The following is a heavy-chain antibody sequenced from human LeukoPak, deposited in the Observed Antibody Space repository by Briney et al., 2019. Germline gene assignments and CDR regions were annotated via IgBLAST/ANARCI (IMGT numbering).Heavy chain of an antibody. CDR3: ARGRLLWFGELFNGMDV. V-gene: IGHV4-34*01. Sequence: PSETLSLTCAVYGFSFSGYYCSGFRQPPGEGLLEFGEINHSGSTNYNPSLNSRVTISVDTSKIQFSLKLSSVTAADTAVYYGARGRLLWFGELFNGMDVWGKGTTVTVSS. D-gene: IGHD3-10*01. J-gene: IGHJ6*04. CDR1: GFSFSGYY. CDR2: INHSGST.